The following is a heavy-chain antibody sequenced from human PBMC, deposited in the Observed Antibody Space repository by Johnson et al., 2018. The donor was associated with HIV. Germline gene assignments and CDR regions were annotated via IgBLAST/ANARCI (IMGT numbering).Heavy chain of an antibody. CDR2: ISYDGSNK. D-gene: IGHD6-19*01. CDR1: GFTFSSYG. V-gene: IGHV3-30*19. Sequence: QVQLVESGGGVVQPGRSLRLSCAASGFTFSSYGMHWVRQAPGKGLEWVAVISYDGSNKYYADSVKGRFTISRDNSKNTLYLQMNSLRAEDTAVYYCARGKSSGWYGSGKGYAFDIWGQGTMVTVSS. CDR3: ARGKSSGWYGSGKGYAFDI. J-gene: IGHJ3*02.